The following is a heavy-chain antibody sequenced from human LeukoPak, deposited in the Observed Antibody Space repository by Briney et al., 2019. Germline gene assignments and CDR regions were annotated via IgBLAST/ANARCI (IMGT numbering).Heavy chain of an antibody. J-gene: IGHJ4*02. CDR2: ISGRGGST. D-gene: IGHD4-17*01. Sequence: GGSLRLSCAASGFTFSSYAMSWVRQAPGKGLEWVSGISGRGGSTYYADSVKGRFTISRDNSNNTLYLQMNSLRAEDTALYYCAKNGDYGDYVDCWGQGTLVTVSS. V-gene: IGHV3-23*01. CDR1: GFTFSSYA. CDR3: AKNGDYGDYVDC.